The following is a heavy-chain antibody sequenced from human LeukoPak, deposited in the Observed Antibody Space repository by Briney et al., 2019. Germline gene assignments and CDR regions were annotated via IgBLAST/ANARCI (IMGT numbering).Heavy chain of an antibody. D-gene: IGHD6-19*01. V-gene: IGHV3-30-3*01. CDR3: ARVGNGSPLEC. CDR1: GFTFTTYS. J-gene: IGHJ4*02. CDR2: ISYDGSNE. Sequence: TGRSLRLSCAASGFTFTTYSMHWVRQAPGKGLEWLAFISYDGSNEYYADSVKGRFTISRDKSKNTLYLQMNSLRAEDTAVYYCARVGNGSPLECWGQGTLVTVSS.